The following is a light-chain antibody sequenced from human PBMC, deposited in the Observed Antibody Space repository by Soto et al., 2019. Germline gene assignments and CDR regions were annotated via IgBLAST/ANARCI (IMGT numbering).Light chain of an antibody. J-gene: IGLJ3*02. CDR1: TGAVTSGHY. V-gene: IGLV7-46*01. CDR3: LLSYSGAL. CDR2: DTS. Sequence: QAVVTQEPSLTVSPGGTVTLTCGSSTGAVTSGHYPYWFQQKPGQAPRTLIYDTSNKHSWTPARFSGSLLGGKAALTLSGAQPEDEADYYCLLSYSGALFGEGTKLTVL.